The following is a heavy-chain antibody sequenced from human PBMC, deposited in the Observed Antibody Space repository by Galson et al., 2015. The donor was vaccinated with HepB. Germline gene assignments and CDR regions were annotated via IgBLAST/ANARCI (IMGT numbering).Heavy chain of an antibody. CDR3: ARGSPGYSYGTDYYYYYGMDV. D-gene: IGHD5-18*01. Sequence: TLSLTCAVSGGSISSGGYYWSWIRQPPGKGLEWIGYIYYSGSTYYNPSLKSRVTISVDTSKNQFSLKLSSVTAADTAVYYCARGSPGYSYGTDYYYYYGMDVWGQGTTVTVSS. CDR1: GGSISSGGYY. CDR2: IYYSGST. J-gene: IGHJ6*02. V-gene: IGHV4-30-4*01.